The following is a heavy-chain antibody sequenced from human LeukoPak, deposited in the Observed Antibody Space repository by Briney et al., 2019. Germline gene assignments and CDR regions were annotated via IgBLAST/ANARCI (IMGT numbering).Heavy chain of an antibody. V-gene: IGHV4-59*01. Sequence: SETLSLTCTVSGDSLSNYFWSWIRQPPGKGLEWIGYVYYTGSTKYNPSLQSRITVSLDTSKNQIFLKRNPVTAADTAVYYCARSLGQQFDSWGQGTLVTVSS. CDR2: VYYTGST. CDR3: ARSLGQQFDS. CDR1: GDSLSNYF. J-gene: IGHJ4*02. D-gene: IGHD1/OR15-1a*01.